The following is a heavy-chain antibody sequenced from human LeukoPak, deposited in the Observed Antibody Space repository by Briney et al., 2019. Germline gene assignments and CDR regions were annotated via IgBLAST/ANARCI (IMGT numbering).Heavy chain of an antibody. CDR2: INSDGSTT. D-gene: IGHD1-26*01. CDR1: GFTFSDAW. J-gene: IGHJ4*02. V-gene: IGHV3-74*01. CDR3: ARGIVGPTGDY. Sequence: PGGSLRLSCAASGFTFSDAWMSWVRQAPGKGLVWVSRINSDGSTTSYAASVKGRFTISRDNAKNTLYLQMNSLRAEDTAVYYCARGIVGPTGDYWGQGTLVTVSS.